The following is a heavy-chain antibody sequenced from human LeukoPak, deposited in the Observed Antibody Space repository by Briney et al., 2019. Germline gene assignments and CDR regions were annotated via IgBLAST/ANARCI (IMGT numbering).Heavy chain of an antibody. CDR2: IYSGGST. Sequence: GGSLRLSCAASGFTFSSNYMSWVRQAPGKGLEWVSVIYSGGSTYYADSVKDRFTISRDNSKNTLYLQLNSLRGEDTAVYYCASQTTVKYYFDYWGQGTLVTVSS. CDR1: GFTFSSNY. V-gene: IGHV3-53*01. J-gene: IGHJ4*02. CDR3: ASQTTVKYYFDY. D-gene: IGHD4-17*01.